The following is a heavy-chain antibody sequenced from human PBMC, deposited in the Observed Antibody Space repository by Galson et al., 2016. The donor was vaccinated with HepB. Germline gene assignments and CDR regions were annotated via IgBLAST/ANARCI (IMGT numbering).Heavy chain of an antibody. V-gene: IGHV3-11*04. J-gene: IGHJ4*02. CDR2: ISSAGSDTI. CDR3: VRDLGGVDFDS. Sequence: SLRLSCAASGFTLSDYFMTWIRQAPGKGLEWVAYISSAGSDTIFYAESVKGRFVISRDDAKNSLYLQLNRLRAEDTAVYYCVRDLGGVDFDSWGQGTLVTVSS. D-gene: IGHD2-8*01. CDR1: GFTLSDYF.